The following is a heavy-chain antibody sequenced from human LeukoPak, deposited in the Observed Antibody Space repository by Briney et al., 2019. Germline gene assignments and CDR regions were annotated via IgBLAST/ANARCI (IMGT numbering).Heavy chain of an antibody. Sequence: QPGGSLRLSCAASGFTFSSYAMSWVRQAPGKGLEWVLAISGSGGSTYYADSVKGRFTISRDNSKNTLYLQMNSLRAEDTAVYYCAKDISGTPYFDYWGQGTLVTVSS. CDR2: ISGSGGST. V-gene: IGHV3-23*01. J-gene: IGHJ4*02. CDR3: AKDISGTPYFDY. CDR1: GFTFSSYA. D-gene: IGHD1-20*01.